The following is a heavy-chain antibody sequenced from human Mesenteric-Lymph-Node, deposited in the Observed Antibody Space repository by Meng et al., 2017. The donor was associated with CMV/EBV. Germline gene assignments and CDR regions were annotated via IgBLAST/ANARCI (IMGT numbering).Heavy chain of an antibody. D-gene: IGHD6-13*01. J-gene: IGHJ4*02. CDR1: GGSISSYY. CDR2: IYYSGST. V-gene: IGHV4-59*01. Sequence: SETLSLTCTVSGGSISSYYWSWIRQPPGKGLEWIGYIYYSGSTNYNPSLKSRVTISVDTSKNQFSLKLSSVTAADTAVYYCAGVPYSSSRYEVDYWCQGTLVTVSS. CDR3: AGVPYSSSRYEVDY.